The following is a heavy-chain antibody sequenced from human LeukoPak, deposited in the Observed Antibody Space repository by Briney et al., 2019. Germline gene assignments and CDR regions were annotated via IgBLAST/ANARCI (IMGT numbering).Heavy chain of an antibody. V-gene: IGHV4-59*01. CDR2: IQYSESI. CDR1: GGSISSYY. CDR3: ARGHYDSSGYFYNAFDI. J-gene: IGHJ3*02. Sequence: NTSETLSLTCTVSGGSISSYYWSWIRQSPGKGLEWIGYIQYSESINYNPSLKSRVTISVDTSKNQFSLKLSSVTAADTAVYYCARGHYDSSGYFYNAFDIWGQGTMVTVSS. D-gene: IGHD3-22*01.